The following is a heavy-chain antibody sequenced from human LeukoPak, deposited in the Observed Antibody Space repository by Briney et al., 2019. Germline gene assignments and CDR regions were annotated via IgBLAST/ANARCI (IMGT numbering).Heavy chain of an antibody. CDR2: INHSGST. CDR1: GGSFSGYY. J-gene: IGHJ6*03. Sequence: PSETLSLTCAVYGGSFSGYYWSWIRQPPGKGLEWIGEINHSGSTNYNPSLKSRVTISVDTSKNQFSLKLSSVTAADTAVYYCALNGCSSTSCYRHYYYYYMDVWGKGTTVTVSS. D-gene: IGHD2-2*01. CDR3: ALNGCSSTSCYRHYYYYYMDV. V-gene: IGHV4-34*01.